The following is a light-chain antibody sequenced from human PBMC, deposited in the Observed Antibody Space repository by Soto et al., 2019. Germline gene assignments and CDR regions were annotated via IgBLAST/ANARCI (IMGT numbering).Light chain of an antibody. CDR1: QSVSAW. Sequence: DIEMTQFPSTLSASIGARVTITCRASQSVSAWVAWYQQTPGKAPYLLISDVSSLERGVPSRFSGSGSGTEFTLTISSMQPDDFATFYCQQYNGYSRTFGQGTKVDIK. CDR2: DVS. V-gene: IGKV1-5*01. CDR3: QQYNGYSRT. J-gene: IGKJ1*01.